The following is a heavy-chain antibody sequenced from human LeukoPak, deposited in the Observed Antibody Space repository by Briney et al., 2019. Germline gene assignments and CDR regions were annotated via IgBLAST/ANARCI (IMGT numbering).Heavy chain of an antibody. J-gene: IGHJ4*02. D-gene: IGHD3-22*01. CDR2: IYTSGST. V-gene: IGHV4-61*02. CDR3: ARSPAYYYDSSGVY. Sequence: SETLSLTCTVSGGSISSGCYYWSWIRQRAGKGLEWIVRIYTSGSTNYNPPLKSRVTISVDPSKNQFSLKLSSVTAADTAVYCCARSPAYYYDSSGVYWGQGTLVTVSS. CDR1: GGSISSGCYY.